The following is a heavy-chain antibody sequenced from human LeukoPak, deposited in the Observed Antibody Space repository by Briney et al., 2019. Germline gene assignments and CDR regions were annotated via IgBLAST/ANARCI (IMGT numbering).Heavy chain of an antibody. CDR2: ISSSGSYI. CDR3: ASSRFYYYDSSGYPVDY. D-gene: IGHD3-22*01. J-gene: IGHJ4*02. Sequence: GGSLRLSCAASGFTFSTYSMNWVRQAPGKGLEWVSSISSSGSYIYYADSVKGRFTISRDNPRNSLYLQMNSLRAEDTAVYFCASSRFYYYDSSGYPVDYWGQGTLVTVSS. CDR1: GFTFSTYS. V-gene: IGHV3-21*01.